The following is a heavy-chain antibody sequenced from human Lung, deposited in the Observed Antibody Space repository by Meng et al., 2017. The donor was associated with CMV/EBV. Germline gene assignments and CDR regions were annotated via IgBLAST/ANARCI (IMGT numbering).Heavy chain of an antibody. J-gene: IGHJ4*02. D-gene: IGHD6-6*01. CDR1: RLTHFKSYS. V-gene: IGHV3-30*14. Sequence: GESLKISCVASRLTHFKSYSMHWVRQAPGKGLEWVAILSYDGSQRYYTDSVKGRFTISRDSSRNSLYLQLNSLRPEDTAVYYCAREYGSSSAFDYWGQGTLVTVSS. CDR3: AREYGSSSAFDY. CDR2: LSYDGSQR.